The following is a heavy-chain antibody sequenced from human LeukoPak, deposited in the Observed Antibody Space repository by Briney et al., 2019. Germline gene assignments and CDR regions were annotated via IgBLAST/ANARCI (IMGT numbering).Heavy chain of an antibody. CDR1: GGSIRGYF. D-gene: IGHD3-10*01. CDR2: IYSSGST. J-gene: IGHJ4*02. CDR3: ARHYYSGSSPLDF. Sequence: SETLSLTCTVSGGSIRGYFWSWIRQPPGKGLEWIGHIYSSGSTTYTPSLQGRGTISLDTSKNQFSLKLSSVTAADTAVYYCARHYYSGSSPLDFWDQGTLVTVSS. V-gene: IGHV4-59*08.